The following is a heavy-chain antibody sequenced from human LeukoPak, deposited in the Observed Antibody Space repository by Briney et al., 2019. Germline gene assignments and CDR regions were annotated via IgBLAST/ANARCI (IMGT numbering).Heavy chain of an antibody. CDR2: ISGNT. D-gene: IGHD3-10*01. CDR3: ARRRNYYGSGSRGFDP. Sequence: NSSETLSLTCTVSGGSISSSTYHWGWIRQPPGKGLEWIGSISGNTYYSPSLKSRVTISLDTSKNQFFLTLTSVTPADTAVYYCARRRNYYGSGSRGFDPWDQGTLVTVSS. CDR1: GGSISSSTYH. J-gene: IGHJ5*02. V-gene: IGHV4-39*01.